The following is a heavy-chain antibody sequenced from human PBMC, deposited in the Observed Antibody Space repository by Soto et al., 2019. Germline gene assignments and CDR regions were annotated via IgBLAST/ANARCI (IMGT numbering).Heavy chain of an antibody. J-gene: IGHJ5*02. D-gene: IGHD2-15*01. CDR2: IIPILGIS. Sequence: QVQLVQSGAEVKKPGSSVRVSCKAFGGTFNNFTITWVRQAPGQGLEWMGRIIPILGISNYAQKFQGRVTISADRSTSTAYMELNSLRSEDTAVYYCARDTPDIVVIVTATHNWFAPWGQGTPVTVSS. CDR1: GGTFNNFT. V-gene: IGHV1-69*08. CDR3: ARDTPDIVVIVTATHNWFAP.